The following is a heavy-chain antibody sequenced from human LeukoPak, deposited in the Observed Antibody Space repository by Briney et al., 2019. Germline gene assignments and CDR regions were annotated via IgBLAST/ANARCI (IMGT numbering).Heavy chain of an antibody. Sequence: GGSLRLSCAASGFTFSDYYMSWIRQAPGKGLEWVSYISSSGSTIYYADSVEGRFTISRDNAKNSLYLQMNSLRAEDTAVYYCAREGDFWSGYFHNYYYYGMDVWGQGTTVTVSS. V-gene: IGHV3-11*01. J-gene: IGHJ6*02. CDR3: AREGDFWSGYFHNYYYYGMDV. D-gene: IGHD3-3*01. CDR2: ISSSGSTI. CDR1: GFTFSDYY.